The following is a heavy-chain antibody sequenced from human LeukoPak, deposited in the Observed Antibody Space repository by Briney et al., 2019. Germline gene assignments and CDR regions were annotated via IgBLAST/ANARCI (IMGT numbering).Heavy chain of an antibody. CDR1: GYTFTSYG. CDR2: ISAYNGNT. CDR3: ARVILSGVAAAGTGGLDY. D-gene: IGHD6-13*01. V-gene: IGHV1-18*01. J-gene: IGHJ4*02. Sequence: GASVKVSCKASGYTFTSYGISWVRQAPGQGLEWMGWISAYNGNTNYAQKLQGRVTMTTDTSTSTAYMELRSLRSDDTAVYYCARVILSGVAAAGTGGLDYWGQGTLVTVSS.